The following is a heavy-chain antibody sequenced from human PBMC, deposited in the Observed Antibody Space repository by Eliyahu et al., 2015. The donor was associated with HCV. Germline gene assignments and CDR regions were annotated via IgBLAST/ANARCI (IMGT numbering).Heavy chain of an antibody. CDR3: ASGGGGIAVTGTGGWFDP. CDR1: XXXIXTXY. D-gene: IGHD6-19*01. V-gene: IGHV4-59*01. Sequence: QVQLQESGPGLVKPSETLSLTCTXFXXXIXTXYWSWIRQPPGKGLEWIGYIXYSGSTNYNPSLKSRXTISVDTSKNQFSLKLTSVTAADTAMYYCASGGGGIAVTGTGGWFDPWGQGTLVTVSS. CDR2: IXYSGST. J-gene: IGHJ5*02.